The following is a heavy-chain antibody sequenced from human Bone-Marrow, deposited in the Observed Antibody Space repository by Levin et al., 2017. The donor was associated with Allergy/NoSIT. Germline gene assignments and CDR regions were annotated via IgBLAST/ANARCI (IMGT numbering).Heavy chain of an antibody. V-gene: IGHV3-53*01. D-gene: IGHD3-10*01. CDR2: IYTAGAT. CDR3: ARDWPFGSGPYDAFDR. Sequence: GGSLRLSCTASGFSMSTNYMSWVRQAPGKGLEWVSLIYTAGATYYADSVKGRFTISRDTSNNTLFLQMNRLSAEAPAVYYCARDWPFGSGPYDAFDRWGPGTMVTVSS. J-gene: IGHJ3*01. CDR1: GFSMSTNY.